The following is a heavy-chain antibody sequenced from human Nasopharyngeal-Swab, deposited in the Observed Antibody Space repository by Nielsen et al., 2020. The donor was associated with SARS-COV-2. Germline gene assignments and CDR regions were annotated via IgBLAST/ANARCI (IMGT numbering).Heavy chain of an antibody. CDR3: ATGSGSYLDNWFDP. V-gene: IGHV1-24*01. D-gene: IGHD1-26*01. Sequence: ASPKLFCKVSGYTLTEFSMHWVRQAPGKGLEWMGGFDPEDGETIYGQKFQGRVTMTEDTSTDTAYMELSSLRSEDTAVYYCATGSGSYLDNWFDPWGQGTLVTVSS. CDR2: FDPEDGET. CDR1: GYTLTEFS. J-gene: IGHJ5*02.